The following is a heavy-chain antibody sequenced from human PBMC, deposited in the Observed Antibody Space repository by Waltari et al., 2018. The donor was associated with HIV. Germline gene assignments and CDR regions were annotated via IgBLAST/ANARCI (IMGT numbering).Heavy chain of an antibody. J-gene: IGHJ5*02. V-gene: IGHV4-4*02. CDR3: ARRHSSWSWFDP. CDR1: GGAISSSNC. Sequence: QVQLQESGPGLVKPSGTLSLTCVVSGGAISSSNCWSWVRQPPGKGLAWIGEIYHSGTTNYNPSLKSRVTISVDTSMNQFSLKLTSVTAADRAVYYCARRHSSWSWFDPWGQGTLVTVSS. CDR2: IYHSGTT. D-gene: IGHD6-13*01.